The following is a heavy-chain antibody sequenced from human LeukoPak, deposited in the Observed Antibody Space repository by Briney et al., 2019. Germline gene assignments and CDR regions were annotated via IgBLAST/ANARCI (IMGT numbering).Heavy chain of an antibody. V-gene: IGHV3-64D*06. CDR3: VKVWGPAAMFAYFDY. D-gene: IGHD2-2*01. CDR1: GFTFSSYA. Sequence: GGSLRLSCSASGFTFSSYAMHWVRQAPGKGLEYVSAISSNGGSTYYADSVKGRFTISRDNSKNTPYLQMSSLRAEDTAVYYCVKVWGPAAMFAYFDYWGQGTLVTVSS. CDR2: ISSNGGST. J-gene: IGHJ4*02.